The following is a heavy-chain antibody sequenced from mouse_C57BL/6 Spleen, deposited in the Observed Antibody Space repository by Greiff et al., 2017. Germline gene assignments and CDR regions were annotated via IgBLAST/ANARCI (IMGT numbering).Heavy chain of an antibody. CDR2: IDPENGDT. CDR3: TVGFSRGDY. CDR1: GFNIKDDY. V-gene: IGHV14-4*01. Sequence: VQLQQSGAELVRPGASVKLSCTASGFNIKDDYMHWVKQRPEQGLEWIGWIDPENGDTEYASKFQGKATITADTSSNTAYLQLSSLTSEDTAVDYCTVGFSRGDYWGQGTSVTVSS. J-gene: IGHJ4*01.